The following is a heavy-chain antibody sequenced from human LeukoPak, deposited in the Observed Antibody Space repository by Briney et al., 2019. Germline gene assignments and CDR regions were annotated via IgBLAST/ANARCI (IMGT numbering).Heavy chain of an antibody. V-gene: IGHV1-69*01. CDR2: ITPIFGTA. Sequence: SVKVSCKASGGTFSRFTISWVRQAPGQGFEWMGGITPIFGTANFAQKFQGRVSITADESTSTAFMELSSLRSEDTAVYYCASVGSYSSSWYTYYYGMDVWGQGTTVTVSS. D-gene: IGHD6-13*01. J-gene: IGHJ6*02. CDR3: ASVGSYSSSWYTYYYGMDV. CDR1: GGTFSRFT.